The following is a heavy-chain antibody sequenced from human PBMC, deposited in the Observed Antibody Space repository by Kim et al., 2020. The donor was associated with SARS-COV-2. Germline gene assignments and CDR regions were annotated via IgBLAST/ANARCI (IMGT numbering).Heavy chain of an antibody. CDR3: ARRVAYCGGDCYGLFDY. Sequence: SETLSLTCTVSGGSISSGGYYWSWIRQHPGKGLEWIGYIYYSGSTYYNPSLKSRVTISVDTSKNQFSLKLSSVTAADTAVYYCARRVAYCGGDCYGLFDYWGQGTLVTVSS. CDR1: GGSISSGGYY. D-gene: IGHD2-21*02. CDR2: IYYSGST. J-gene: IGHJ4*02. V-gene: IGHV4-31*03.